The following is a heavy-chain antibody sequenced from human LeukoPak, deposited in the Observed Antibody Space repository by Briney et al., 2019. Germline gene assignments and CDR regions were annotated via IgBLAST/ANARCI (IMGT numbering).Heavy chain of an antibody. J-gene: IGHJ4*02. Sequence: GGSLRLSCAASGFTFSSYAMHWVRQAPGKGLEWVAVISYDGSNKYYADSVKGRFTISRDNSKNTLYLQMNSLRAEDTAVYYCARGFGRTMVRVTFDYWGQGTLVTVSS. V-gene: IGHV3-30*04. CDR3: ARGFGRTMVRVTFDY. CDR2: ISYDGSNK. D-gene: IGHD3-10*01. CDR1: GFTFSSYA.